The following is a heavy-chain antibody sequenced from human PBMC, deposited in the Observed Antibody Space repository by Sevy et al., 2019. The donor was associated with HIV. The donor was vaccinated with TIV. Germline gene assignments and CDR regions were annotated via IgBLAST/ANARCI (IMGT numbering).Heavy chain of an antibody. V-gene: IGHV4-38-2*02. D-gene: IGHD1-1*01. CDR1: GYSISSGYF. CDR3: AREKSLGGNDY. CDR2: ISHTGNT. Sequence: SETLSLTCAVSGYSISSGYFCGWLRQPPGKGLEWIGTISHTGNTYYNPSFRRRVTIPLDTSKNQFSLKVRSVTAADTAMYYCAREKSLGGNDYWGQGTLVTVSS. J-gene: IGHJ4*02.